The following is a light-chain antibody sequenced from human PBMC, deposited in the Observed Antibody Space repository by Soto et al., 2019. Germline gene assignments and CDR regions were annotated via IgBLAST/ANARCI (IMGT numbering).Light chain of an antibody. CDR1: SSNIGTFY. Sequence: QSVLTQPPSAASTPGQRVTLSCSGSSSNIGTFYVYWYQHLPETAPRLLIYLDSQRPSGVPDRFSGSKSGTSASLAITGLQAEDEADYYCQSYDSSLSGRVFGGGTKVTVL. CDR2: LDS. CDR3: QSYDSSLSGRV. V-gene: IGLV1-47*02. J-gene: IGLJ3*02.